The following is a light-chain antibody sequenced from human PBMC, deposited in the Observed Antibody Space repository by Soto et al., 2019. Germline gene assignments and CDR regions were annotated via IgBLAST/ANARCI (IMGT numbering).Light chain of an antibody. CDR2: DVS. CDR1: ESISSW. CDR3: QQYNTYPWT. Sequence: DIQMTQSPSTLSASVGDRVTITCRAGESISSWLAWYQQKPGKAPKLLIYDVSSLESGVPSRFSGSGSGTEFTLTISSLQPDDFATYYCQQYNTYPWTLGQGTKVDIK. J-gene: IGKJ1*01. V-gene: IGKV1-5*01.